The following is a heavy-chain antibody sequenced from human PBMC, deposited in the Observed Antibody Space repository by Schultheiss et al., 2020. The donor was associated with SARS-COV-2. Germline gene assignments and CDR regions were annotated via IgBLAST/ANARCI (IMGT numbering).Heavy chain of an antibody. CDR2: INHSGST. CDR1: GGSFSGYY. D-gene: IGHD3-22*01. CDR3: AREKDSSGYYWGGDYYYYGMDV. J-gene: IGHJ6*02. Sequence: SETLSLTCAVYGGSFSGYYWSWIRQPPGKGLEWIGEINHSGSTNYNPSLKSRVTISVGTSKNQFSLKLSSVTAADTAVYYCAREKDSSGYYWGGDYYYYGMDVWGQGTTVTVSS. V-gene: IGHV4-34*01.